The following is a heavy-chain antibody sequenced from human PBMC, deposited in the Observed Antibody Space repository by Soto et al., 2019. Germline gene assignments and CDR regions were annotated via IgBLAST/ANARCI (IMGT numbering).Heavy chain of an antibody. CDR2: ILYSGST. CDR3: ARLGSSGWYQGSYFDY. J-gene: IGHJ4*02. Sequence: QLQLQESGPGLVKPSETLSLTCIVSGGSITRNNHYWGWIRHSPGKGLGWIGSILYSGSTNYNPSLKSRVTLSVETSKNQFSLKMSSVTAADTALYYCARLGSSGWYQGSYFDYWGQGTLVTVSS. D-gene: IGHD6-19*01. V-gene: IGHV4-39*01. CDR1: GGSITRNNHY.